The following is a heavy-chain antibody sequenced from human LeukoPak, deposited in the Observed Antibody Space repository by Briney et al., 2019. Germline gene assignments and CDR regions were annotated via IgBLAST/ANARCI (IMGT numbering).Heavy chain of an antibody. CDR1: GFTFSSYG. Sequence: GGSLRLSCAASGFTFSSYGMHWVRQAPGKGLEWVAVIWYDGSNKYYADSVKGRFTISRDNAKNSLYLQMNSLRAEDTAVYYCASVLLYGGNGDYWGQGTLVTVSS. V-gene: IGHV3-33*03. D-gene: IGHD4-23*01. J-gene: IGHJ4*02. CDR2: IWYDGSNK. CDR3: ASVLLYGGNGDY.